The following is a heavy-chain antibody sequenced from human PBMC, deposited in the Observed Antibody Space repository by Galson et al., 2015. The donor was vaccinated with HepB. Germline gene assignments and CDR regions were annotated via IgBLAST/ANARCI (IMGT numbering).Heavy chain of an antibody. J-gene: IGHJ1*01. CDR2: INYSGST. D-gene: IGHD1-14*01. CDR1: GGSISGSSHY. CDR3: ARHEERVTNMNLPYFQR. V-gene: IGHV4-39*01. Sequence: ETLSLTCSVSGGSISGSSHYWGWIRQPPGKGLEWIGSINYSGSTYYNPSLKSRVTISVDTSKNQFSLKLSSVTAADTAAYYCARHEERVTNMNLPYFQRWGQGTLVTVSS.